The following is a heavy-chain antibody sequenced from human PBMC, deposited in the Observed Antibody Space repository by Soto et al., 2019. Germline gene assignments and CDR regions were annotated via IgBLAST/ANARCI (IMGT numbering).Heavy chain of an antibody. Sequence: PSETLSLTCTVSGASIRSSTFYWSWIRQPPGKGLEWIGYIYYSGSTNYNPSLKSRVTISVDTSKNQFSLKLSSVTAADTVVYYCAREKGYCSGGSCYSDNWFDPWGQGTLVTVSS. J-gene: IGHJ5*02. V-gene: IGHV4-61*01. D-gene: IGHD2-15*01. CDR1: GASIRSSTFY. CDR3: AREKGYCSGGSCYSDNWFDP. CDR2: IYYSGST.